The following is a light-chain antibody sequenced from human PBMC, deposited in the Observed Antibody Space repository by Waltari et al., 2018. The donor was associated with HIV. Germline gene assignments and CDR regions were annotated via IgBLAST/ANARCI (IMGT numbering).Light chain of an antibody. J-gene: IGKJ1*01. CDR3: MQALQTPRT. CDR2: LGS. Sequence: DIVMTQSPLSLPVTPGEPASISCRSSQSLLHSNGDNCLDWYLQKPGQSPQLLIYLGSNRASGVPDRFSGSGSGTDFTLKISRVEAEDVGVYYCMQALQTPRTFGQGTKVEIK. V-gene: IGKV2-28*01. CDR1: QSLLHSNGDNC.